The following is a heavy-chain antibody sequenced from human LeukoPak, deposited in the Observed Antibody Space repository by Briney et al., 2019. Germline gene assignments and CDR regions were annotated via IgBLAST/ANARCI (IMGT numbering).Heavy chain of an antibody. CDR2: ISAYNGNT. Sequence: ASVKVSCKASGYTFTSYGISWVRQAPGQGLEWMGWISAYNGNTNYAQKLQGRVTMTTDISTSTAYMELRSLRSDDTAVYYCERYRTAAADFDYWAREPWSPSPQ. CDR3: ERYRTAAADFDY. D-gene: IGHD6-13*01. V-gene: IGHV1-18*01. J-gene: IGHJ4*02. CDR1: GYTFTSYG.